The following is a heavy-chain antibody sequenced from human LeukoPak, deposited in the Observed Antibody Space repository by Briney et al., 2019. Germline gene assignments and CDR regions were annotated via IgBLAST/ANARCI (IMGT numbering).Heavy chain of an antibody. V-gene: IGHV3-74*01. CDR2: INTDGSST. J-gene: IGHJ4*02. Sequence: GGSLILSCAASGFTFSSYWMHWVRQAPGKGLVWVSRINTDGSSTSYADSVKGRFTISRDNAKNTLSLQMNSLRAEDTAVYYCARTYYPISYYFDYWGQGTLVTVSS. CDR1: GFTFSSYW. D-gene: IGHD3-10*01. CDR3: ARTYYPISYYFDY.